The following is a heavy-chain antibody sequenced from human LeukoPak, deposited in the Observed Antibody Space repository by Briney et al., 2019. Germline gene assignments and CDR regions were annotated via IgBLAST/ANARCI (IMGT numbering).Heavy chain of an antibody. V-gene: IGHV4-59*01. Sequence: PSETLSLTCTVSGGSISSYYWSLIRQPPGKGLEWIGYISYSGSTNYNPSLKSRVTISVDTSKNQFSLRLSSVTAADTAVYYCARAGGNWFDPWGQGTLVTVSS. J-gene: IGHJ5*02. D-gene: IGHD3-10*01. CDR2: ISYSGST. CDR3: ARAGGNWFDP. CDR1: GGSISSYY.